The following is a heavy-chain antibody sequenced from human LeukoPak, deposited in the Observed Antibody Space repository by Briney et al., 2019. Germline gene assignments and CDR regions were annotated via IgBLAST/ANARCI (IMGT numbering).Heavy chain of an antibody. Sequence: GGSLRLSCAASGFTFSSYEMNWVRQASGKGLEWVSYISSSGSTIYYADSVKGRFTISRDNSKNTLYLQMNSLRAEDTAVYYCSKGGDDIVVVVATSFDYWGQGTLVTVSS. V-gene: IGHV3-48*03. D-gene: IGHD2-15*01. CDR1: GFTFSSYE. J-gene: IGHJ4*02. CDR3: SKGGDDIVVVVATSFDY. CDR2: ISSSGSTI.